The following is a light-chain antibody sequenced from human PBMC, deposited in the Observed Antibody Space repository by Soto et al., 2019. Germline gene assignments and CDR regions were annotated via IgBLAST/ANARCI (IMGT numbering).Light chain of an antibody. V-gene: IGLV2-14*01. Sequence: QSVLTQPASVSGSPGQSITISCTGTSSDIGRYNYVSWYQQHPGKAPKLMIHGVSNRPSGVSNRFSGSKSGNTASLTISGLQAEDEADYYCSSYTGSIALVFGGGTKVTVL. CDR1: SSDIGRYNY. J-gene: IGLJ3*02. CDR3: SSYTGSIALV. CDR2: GVS.